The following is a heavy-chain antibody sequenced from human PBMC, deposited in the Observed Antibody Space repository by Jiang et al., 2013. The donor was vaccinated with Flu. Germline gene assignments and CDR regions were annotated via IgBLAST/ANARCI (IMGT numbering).Heavy chain of an antibody. CDR3: ARDRLTWYFDL. Sequence: GAEVKKPGASVKVSCKTSGFTFSTYDITWVRQATGQGLEWMAWMNPKIDYKGYAQGFTGRFVFSLDTSVSTAYLQITSLRAEDSAVYYCARDRLTWYFDLWGRGTLVTVSS. V-gene: IGHV7-4-1*02. CDR2: MNPKIDYK. J-gene: IGHJ2*01. CDR1: GFTFSTYD.